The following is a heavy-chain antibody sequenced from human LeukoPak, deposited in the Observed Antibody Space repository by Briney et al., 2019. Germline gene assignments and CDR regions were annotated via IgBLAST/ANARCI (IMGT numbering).Heavy chain of an antibody. CDR2: INHSGST. J-gene: IGHJ6*02. V-gene: IGHV4-34*01. D-gene: IGHD2-2*02. Sequence: SETLSLTCAVYGGSFSGYYWSWIRQPPGKGLEWIGEINHSGSTNYNPSLKSRVTISVDTSKNQFSLKLSSVTAADTAVYYCARTPDIVVVPAAIDYYYGMDVWGQGTMVTVSS. CDR1: GGSFSGYY. CDR3: ARTPDIVVVPAAIDYYYGMDV.